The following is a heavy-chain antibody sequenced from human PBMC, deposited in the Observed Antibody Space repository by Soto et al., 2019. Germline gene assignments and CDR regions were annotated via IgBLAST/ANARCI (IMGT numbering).Heavy chain of an antibody. CDR1: GGSISSGDYY. J-gene: IGHJ4*02. D-gene: IGHD3-22*01. CDR3: ARGGSGYPLDY. CDR2: IYYSGST. Sequence: QVQLQESGPGLVKPSQTLSLTCTVSGGSISSGDYYWSWIRQPPGKGLEWIGYIYYSGSTYYNPSPKSRVTISVDASKYQSSLKRGSVTAADTAVYYCARGGSGYPLDYWGQGTLGTVSS. V-gene: IGHV4-30-4*01.